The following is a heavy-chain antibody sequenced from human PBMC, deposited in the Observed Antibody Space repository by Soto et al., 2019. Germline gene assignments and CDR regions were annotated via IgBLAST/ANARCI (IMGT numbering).Heavy chain of an antibody. CDR3: APQLSALSGSWFDP. CDR1: GGTFSSYA. D-gene: IGHD2-2*01. J-gene: IGHJ5*02. V-gene: IGHV1-69*01. Sequence: QVQLVQSGAEVQKPGSSVKVSCKASGGTFSSYAISWVRQAPGQGLEWMGGIIPIFGTANYAQKFQGRVTITADESTSTAYMELSSLRSEDPAVYYCAPQLSALSGSWFDPWGQGTLVTVSS. CDR2: IIPIFGTA.